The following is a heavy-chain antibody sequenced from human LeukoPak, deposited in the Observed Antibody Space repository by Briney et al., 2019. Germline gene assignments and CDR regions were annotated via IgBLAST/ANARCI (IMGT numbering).Heavy chain of an antibody. D-gene: IGHD3-10*01. CDR2: FGGTGGST. V-gene: IGHV3-23*01. Sequence: GGSQRLSCAASGFTFSNYAMSWVRQAPGKGLEWVSAFGGTGGSTYYADSVKGRFTVSRDNSKNTLYLQMNSLRAEDTAVYYCAKYFVRGGYWFDPRGRGTLVTVSS. CDR3: AKYFVRGGYWFDP. CDR1: GFTFSNYA. J-gene: IGHJ5*02.